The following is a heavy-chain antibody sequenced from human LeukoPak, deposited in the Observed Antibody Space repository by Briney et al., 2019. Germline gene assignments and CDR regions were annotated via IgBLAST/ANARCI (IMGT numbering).Heavy chain of an antibody. Sequence: GGSLRLSCAASGFTFSSYAMSWVRQAPGKGLEWVSAISGSGGSTYYADSVKGRFTISRDNSKNTLYLQMNSLRAEDTAVYYCAKVSSTSPFGYYYYGMDVWGQGTTVTVSS. D-gene: IGHD2-2*01. J-gene: IGHJ6*02. V-gene: IGHV3-23*01. CDR2: ISGSGGST. CDR3: AKVSSTSPFGYYYYGMDV. CDR1: GFTFSSYA.